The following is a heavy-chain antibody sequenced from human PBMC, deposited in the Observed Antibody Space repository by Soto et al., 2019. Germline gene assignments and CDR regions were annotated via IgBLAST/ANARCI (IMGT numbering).Heavy chain of an antibody. J-gene: IGHJ6*02. CDR1: GYTFSNSA. CDR2: INAANGNT. V-gene: IGHV1-3*01. CDR3: SRADDGHDQSGMDV. D-gene: IGHD5-12*01. Sequence: QVQLVQSGAEVKKPGASVKVSCKASGYTFSNSAIYWVRQAPGQRLECVGWINAANGNTKYSRRFQGRVTATRGTSASTAYMELSSLRSEDTGVYYFSRADDGHDQSGMDVCGQGTTVIVSS.